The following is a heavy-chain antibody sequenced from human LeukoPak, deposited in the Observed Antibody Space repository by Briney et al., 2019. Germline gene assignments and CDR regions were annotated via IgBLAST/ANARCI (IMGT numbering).Heavy chain of an antibody. CDR3: ARDTISVGVY. Sequence: GASVKVSCKASGYIFTGTDVHWVRQAPGQGLEWMGWINPNSGGTNYAQKFQGRVPMTSDTSISTAYMELSRLRSDDTAVYYCARDTISVGVYWGQGTLVTVSS. CDR2: INPNSGGT. J-gene: IGHJ4*02. V-gene: IGHV1-2*02. D-gene: IGHD2-8*01. CDR1: GYIFTGTD.